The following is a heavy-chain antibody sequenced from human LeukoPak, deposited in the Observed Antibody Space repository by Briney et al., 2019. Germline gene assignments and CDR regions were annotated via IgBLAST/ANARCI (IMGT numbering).Heavy chain of an antibody. D-gene: IGHD6-19*01. Sequence: GGSLRLSCAASGCTFDDYAMHWVRQAPGKGLEWVSLISWDGGSTYYADSVKGRFTISRDNSKNSLYLQMNSLRAEDTALYYCAKDIAAVAGTTSNFQHWGQGTLVTVSS. J-gene: IGHJ1*01. CDR3: AKDIAAVAGTTSNFQH. V-gene: IGHV3-43D*03. CDR2: ISWDGGST. CDR1: GCTFDDYA.